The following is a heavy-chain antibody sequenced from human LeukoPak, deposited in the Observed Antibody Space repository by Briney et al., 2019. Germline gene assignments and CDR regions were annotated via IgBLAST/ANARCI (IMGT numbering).Heavy chain of an antibody. V-gene: IGHV1-8*01. CDR1: GYTFTSCD. J-gene: IGHJ5*02. CDR3: ARASFVPRKTRFDP. CDR2: MNPNSGNT. Sequence: VKVSCKASGYTFTSCDINWVRQATGQGLEWMGWMNPNSGNTGYAQKFQGRVTMTRNTSISTAYMELSSLRSEDTAVYYCARASFVPRKTRFDPWGQGTLVTVSS. D-gene: IGHD1-14*01.